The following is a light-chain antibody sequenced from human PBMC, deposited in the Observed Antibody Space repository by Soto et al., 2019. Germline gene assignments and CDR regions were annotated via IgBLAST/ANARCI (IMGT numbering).Light chain of an antibody. CDR2: ATS. CDR1: QTVNSDY. J-gene: IGKJ1*01. V-gene: IGKV3-20*01. Sequence: EIVLTQSRGTLSLSPGETGTLSCRASQTVNSDYLAWFQQRPGQAPRLLIFATSRRATDIPDRFSGSGSGTDFTLAIRRLEPEDFAVYYCHQFGYSPRTFGQGTKVDIK. CDR3: HQFGYSPRT.